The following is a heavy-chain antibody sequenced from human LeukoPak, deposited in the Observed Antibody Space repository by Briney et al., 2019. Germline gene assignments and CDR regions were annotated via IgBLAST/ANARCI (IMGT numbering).Heavy chain of an antibody. D-gene: IGHD4-17*01. J-gene: IGHJ4*02. Sequence: PSETLSLTCTVSGGSISSGGYYWSWIRQPPGKGLEWIGYIYHSGSTYYNPSLKSRVTISVDTSKNQFSLKLSSVTAADTAVYYCARYRNGNYDYGDYFDYWGQGTLVTGSS. V-gene: IGHV4-30-2*02. CDR3: ARYRNGNYDYGDYFDY. CDR1: GGSISSGGYY. CDR2: IYHSGST.